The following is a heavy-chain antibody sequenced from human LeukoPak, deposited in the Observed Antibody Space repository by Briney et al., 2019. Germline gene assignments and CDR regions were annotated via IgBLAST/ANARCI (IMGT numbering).Heavy chain of an antibody. D-gene: IGHD4-17*01. J-gene: IGHJ6*03. CDR2: MNPNSGNT. V-gene: IGHV1-8*01. Sequence: ASVKVSCKASGYTFTSYDINWVRQATGQGLEWMGWMNPNSGNTGYAQKFQGRVTMTRNTSMSTAYMELSSLRSEDTAVYYCARDYGDYYYYYMDVWGKGTTVTVSS. CDR1: GYTFTSYD. CDR3: ARDYGDYYYYYMDV.